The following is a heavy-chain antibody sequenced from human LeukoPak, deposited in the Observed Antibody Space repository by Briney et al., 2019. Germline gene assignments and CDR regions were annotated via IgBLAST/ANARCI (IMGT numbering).Heavy chain of an antibody. Sequence: GGSLTLSCAASGFTFSNAWMSWVRQAPGKGREWVGRIKSKTDGGTTDYAAPVKGRFTISRDDSKNTLYLQMNSLKTEDTAVYYCTTDLRTNYYYYYMDVWGKGTTVTVSS. CDR2: IKSKTDGGTT. CDR1: GFTFSNAW. J-gene: IGHJ6*03. D-gene: IGHD2-8*01. CDR3: TTDLRTNYYYYYMDV. V-gene: IGHV3-15*01.